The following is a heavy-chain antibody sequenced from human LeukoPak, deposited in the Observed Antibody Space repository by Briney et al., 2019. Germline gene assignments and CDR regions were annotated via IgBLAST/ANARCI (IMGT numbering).Heavy chain of an antibody. CDR3: ARSDIVATPYYFDY. D-gene: IGHD5-12*01. V-gene: IGHV3-11*03. J-gene: IGHJ4*02. CDR1: GFTFSDYY. Sequence: GGSLRLSCAASGFTFSDYYMSWIRQAPGKGLEWVSYISSSSSYTNYADSVKGRFTISRDNAKNSLYLQMNSLRAEDTAVYYCARSDIVATPYYFDYWGQGTLVTVSS. CDR2: ISSSSSYT.